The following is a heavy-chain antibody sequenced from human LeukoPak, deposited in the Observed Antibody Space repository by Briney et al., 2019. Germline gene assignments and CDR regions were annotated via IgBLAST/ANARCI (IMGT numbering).Heavy chain of an antibody. CDR1: GFTVRDNY. Sequence: GGSLRLSCAASGFTVRDNYMSWVRQAPGKGLEWVSVMYSRGDTYYANSVKGRFTFSRDISKNTLYLQMNGLRTEDTAMYYCARDAPQVPAAGVLASWGQGTLVIASS. J-gene: IGHJ5*02. D-gene: IGHD6-13*01. V-gene: IGHV3-53*01. CDR2: MYSRGDT. CDR3: ARDAPQVPAAGVLAS.